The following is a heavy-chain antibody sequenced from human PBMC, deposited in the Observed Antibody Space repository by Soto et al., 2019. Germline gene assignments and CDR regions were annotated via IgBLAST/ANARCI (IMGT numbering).Heavy chain of an antibody. Sequence: ASLKVSCNPSGGTFSSYAISWVRQPPGQGLEWMGGIIPIFGTANYAQKFQGRVTITADESTSTAYMELSSLRSEDTAVYYCARGYYGSGSPESYYYGMDVWGQGTTVTVSS. CDR3: ARGYYGSGSPESYYYGMDV. D-gene: IGHD3-10*01. J-gene: IGHJ6*02. V-gene: IGHV1-69*13. CDR1: GGTFSSYA. CDR2: IIPIFGTA.